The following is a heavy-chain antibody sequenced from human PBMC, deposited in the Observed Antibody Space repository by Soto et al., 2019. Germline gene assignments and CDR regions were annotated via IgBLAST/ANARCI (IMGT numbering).Heavy chain of an antibody. CDR1: GGSISRGGYY. J-gene: IGHJ6*03. Sequence: QVQLQESGPGLVKPSQTLSLTCTVSGGSISRGGYYWSWIRQHPGKGLEWIGYIYYSGGNYYNPSPKSRVTISVDTSENQCSLRLSSVPAADTAVYYCARKDSGYADYMDVWGKGTTVTVSS. V-gene: IGHV4-31*03. CDR2: IYYSGGN. CDR3: ARKDSGYADYMDV. D-gene: IGHD5-12*01.